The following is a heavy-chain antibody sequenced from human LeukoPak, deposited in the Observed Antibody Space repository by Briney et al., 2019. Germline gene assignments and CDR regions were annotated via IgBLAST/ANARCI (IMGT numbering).Heavy chain of an antibody. CDR1: GGSFNSSLYY. CDR2: IYYSGST. V-gene: IGHV4-39*07. D-gene: IGHD6-19*01. Sequence: SETLSLTCTVSGGSFNSSLYYWGWIRQPPGKGLEWIGSIYYSGSTNYNPSLKSRVTISVDTSKNQFSLKLSSVTAADTAVYFCARTQEAGYSSGRYDSYYYYMDVWGKGTTVTISS. J-gene: IGHJ6*03. CDR3: ARTQEAGYSSGRYDSYYYYMDV.